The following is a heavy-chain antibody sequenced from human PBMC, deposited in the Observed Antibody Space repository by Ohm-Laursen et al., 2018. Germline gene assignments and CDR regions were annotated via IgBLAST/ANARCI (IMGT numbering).Heavy chain of an antibody. Sequence: LSLTCAASGFTFNNFGMHWVRQAPGKGLEWVAVVSYDERYKNYVDSVKGRFTVSRDNSKDTLYLQMNSLRNEDTAIHYCAKDVGVAFAYDSWGQGTLVTVSS. CDR3: AKDVGVAFAYDS. CDR1: GFTFNNFG. D-gene: IGHD2-15*01. J-gene: IGHJ4*02. V-gene: IGHV3-30*18. CDR2: VSYDERYK.